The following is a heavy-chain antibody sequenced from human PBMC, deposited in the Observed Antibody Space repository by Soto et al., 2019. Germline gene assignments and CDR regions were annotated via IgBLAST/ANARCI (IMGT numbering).Heavy chain of an antibody. J-gene: IGHJ4*02. V-gene: IGHV1-69*01. D-gene: IGHD4-17*01. CDR3: ARDRDYGDYVFDY. Sequence: QVQLVQSGAEVKKPGSSVKVSCKASGGTFSSYAIIWVRQAPGQGLEWMGGIIPVFGTANYAQKFQGRVTITADESTSTAYMELSSLTSEDTAVYYCARDRDYGDYVFDYWGQGTLVTVSS. CDR1: GGTFSSYA. CDR2: IIPVFGTA.